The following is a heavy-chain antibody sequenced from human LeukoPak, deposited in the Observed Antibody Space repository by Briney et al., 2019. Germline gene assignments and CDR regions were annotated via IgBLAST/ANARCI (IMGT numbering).Heavy chain of an antibody. Sequence: SETLPLTCTVSGGSISSYYWSWIRQPAGEGLEWIGRIYTSGSTNYNPSLKSRVTMSVDTSKNQFSLKLSSVTAADTAVYYCARDRGSGRSNWFDPWGQGTLVTVSS. J-gene: IGHJ5*02. V-gene: IGHV4-4*07. CDR3: ARDRGSGRSNWFDP. D-gene: IGHD1-26*01. CDR2: IYTSGST. CDR1: GGSISSYY.